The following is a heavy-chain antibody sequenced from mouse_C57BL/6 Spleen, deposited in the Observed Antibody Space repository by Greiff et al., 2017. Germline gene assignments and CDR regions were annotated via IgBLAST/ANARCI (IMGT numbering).Heavy chain of an antibody. CDR3: ARGELDYFDY. CDR2: IYPGGGYT. D-gene: IGHD4-1*01. Sequence: QVQLKQSGAELVRPGTSVKMSCKASGYTFTNYWIGWAKQRPGHGLEWIGDIYPGGGYTNYNEKFKGKATLTADKSSSTAYMQFSSLTSEDSAIYYCARGELDYFDYWGQGTTLTVSS. J-gene: IGHJ2*01. CDR1: GYTFTNYW. V-gene: IGHV1-63*01.